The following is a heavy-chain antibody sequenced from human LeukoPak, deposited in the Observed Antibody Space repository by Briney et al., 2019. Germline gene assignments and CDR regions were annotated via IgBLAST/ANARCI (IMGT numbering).Heavy chain of an antibody. CDR2: ISSGGSTT. J-gene: IGHJ4*02. CDR3: AKVLPHPAAIVAGEFFDC. V-gene: IGHV3-48*03. CDR1: GITFSSYE. Sequence: GESLKISCVASGITFSSYEMSWVRQAPGKGLEWVSCISSGGSTTYYADSVKGRFTVSRDNAKNSLYLQMNSLRAEDTAVYYCAKVLPHPAAIVAGEFFDCWGQGTLVTVSS. D-gene: IGHD3-16*01.